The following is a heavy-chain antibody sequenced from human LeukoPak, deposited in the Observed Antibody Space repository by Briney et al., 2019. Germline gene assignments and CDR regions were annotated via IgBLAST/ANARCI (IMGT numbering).Heavy chain of an antibody. J-gene: IGHJ4*02. Sequence: SETLSLTCTVSGGSISSGGYYWGWIRQPPGEGLEWIGSLYYSGSTYYSPSLKSRVTISVDTSKNQFSLKLRSVTAADTAVYYCASYSGSNAYYVYWGQGTLVTVSS. CDR3: ASYSGSNAYYVY. D-gene: IGHD1-26*01. CDR1: GGSISSGGYY. CDR2: LYYSGST. V-gene: IGHV4-39*01.